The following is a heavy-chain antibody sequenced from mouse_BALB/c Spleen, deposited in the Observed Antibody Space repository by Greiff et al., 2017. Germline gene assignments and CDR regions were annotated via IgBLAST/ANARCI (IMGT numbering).Heavy chain of an antibody. CDR3: ARGNGNYGWFAY. V-gene: IGHV1S81*02. CDR1: GYTFTSYW. CDR2: INPSNGRT. Sequence: QVQLQQPGAELVKPGASVKLSCKASGYTFTSYWMHWVKQRPGQGLEWIGEINPSNGRTNYNEKFKSKATLTVDKSSSTAYMQLSSLTSADSAVYYCARGNGNYGWFAYWGQGTLVTVSA. D-gene: IGHD2-1*01. J-gene: IGHJ3*01.